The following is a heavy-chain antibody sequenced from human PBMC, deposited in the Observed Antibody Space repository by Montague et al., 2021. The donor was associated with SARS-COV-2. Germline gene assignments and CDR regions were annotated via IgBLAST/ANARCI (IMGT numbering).Heavy chain of an antibody. J-gene: IGHJ4*02. CDR2: IYYSGST. Sequence: TLSLTCIDSGGSISSGGYYWSWIRQHPGKGLEWIGYIYYSGSTYYNPSLKSRLSISLDTSKNHFSLRLSSVTAADTAVYYCARSESPSYSSSPFDYWGQGTLVTVSS. D-gene: IGHD6-13*01. V-gene: IGHV4-31*03. CDR1: GGSISSGGYY. CDR3: ARSESPSYSSSPFDY.